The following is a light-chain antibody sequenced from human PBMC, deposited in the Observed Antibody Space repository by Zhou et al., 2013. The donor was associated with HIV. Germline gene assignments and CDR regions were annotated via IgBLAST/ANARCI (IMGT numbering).Light chain of an antibody. J-gene: IGKJ2*01. CDR3: QQYNNWPYT. Sequence: EIMLTQSPATLSLSPGERATLSCRASQSLNGDLAWYQQKPGRAPRLLIYRGFTRAADVPTRFSGSGSGTEFTLTISKMQSEDFAVYYCQQYNNWPYTFGQGTTLEIK. CDR2: RGF. V-gene: IGKV3-15*01. CDR1: QSLNGD.